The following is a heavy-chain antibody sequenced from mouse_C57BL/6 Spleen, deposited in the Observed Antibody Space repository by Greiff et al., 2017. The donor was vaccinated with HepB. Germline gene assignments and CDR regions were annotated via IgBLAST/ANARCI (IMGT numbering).Heavy chain of an antibody. CDR3: ARAGYGNYDAY. CDR1: GFTFSSYA. V-gene: IGHV5-4*03. J-gene: IGHJ3*01. D-gene: IGHD2-1*01. CDR2: ISDGGSYT. Sequence: EVMLVESGGGLVKPGGSLKLSCAASGFTFSSYAMSWVRQTPEKRLEWVATISDGGSYTYYPDNVKGRFTISRDNAKNNLYLQMGHLKSEDTAMYYCARAGYGNYDAYWGQGTLVTVSA.